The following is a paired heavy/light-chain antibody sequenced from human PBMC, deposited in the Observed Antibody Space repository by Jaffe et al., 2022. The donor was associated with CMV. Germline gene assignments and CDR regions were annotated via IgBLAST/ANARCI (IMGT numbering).Heavy chain of an antibody. CDR1: GGSISSDY. J-gene: IGHJ6*03. CDR2: IYYSGNT. V-gene: IGHV4-59*08. Sequence: QVQLQESGPGLVKPSETLSLTCTVSGGSISSDYWSWIRQPPGKGLEWIGYIYYSGNTNYNPSLRSRVTISVDTSKNQFSLKLSSVTAADTAMYYCARLKGSGYDWGLYYYYMDVWGKGTTVTVSS. CDR3: ARLKGSGYDWGLYYYYMDV. D-gene: IGHD5-12*01.
Light chain of an antibody. CDR1: SSDVGGYNF. CDR3: SSYTSSSTSYVI. V-gene: IGLV2-14*03. J-gene: IGLJ2*01. Sequence: QSALTQPASVSGSPGQSITISCTGTSSDVGGYNFVSWYQQHPGKAPKLMTYDVSNRPSGVSNRFSGSKSGNTASLTISGLQAEDEADYYCSSYTSSSTSYVIFGGGTKLTVL. CDR2: DVS.